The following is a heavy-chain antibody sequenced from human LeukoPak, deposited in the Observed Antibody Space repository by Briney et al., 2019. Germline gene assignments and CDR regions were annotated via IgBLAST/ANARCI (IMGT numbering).Heavy chain of an antibody. Sequence: GGSLRLSCATSGFTFGRDWMTWVRQAPGKGLEWVSVIYSGDNTNYADSVKGRFTISRDKSKNTLYLQMNSLRAEDTAVYYCATGRQWLSFDYWGQGTLVTVSS. J-gene: IGHJ4*02. CDR3: ATGRQWLSFDY. CDR1: GFTFGRDW. V-gene: IGHV3-53*01. D-gene: IGHD6-19*01. CDR2: IYSGDNT.